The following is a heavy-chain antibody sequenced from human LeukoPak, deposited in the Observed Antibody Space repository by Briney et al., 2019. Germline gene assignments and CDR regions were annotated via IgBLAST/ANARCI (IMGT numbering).Heavy chain of an antibody. Sequence: ASVKVPCKASGYTFTGYYMHWVRQAPGQGLEWMGWINPNSGGTNYAQKFQGRVTMTRDTSISTAYMELSRLRSDDTAVYYCASAVRSYYEHDAFDIWGQGTMVTVSS. D-gene: IGHD1-26*01. CDR1: GYTFTGYY. CDR2: INPNSGGT. CDR3: ASAVRSYYEHDAFDI. J-gene: IGHJ3*02. V-gene: IGHV1-2*02.